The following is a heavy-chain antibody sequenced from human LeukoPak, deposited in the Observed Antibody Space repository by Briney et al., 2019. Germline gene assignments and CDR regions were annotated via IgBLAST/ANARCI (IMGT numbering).Heavy chain of an antibody. CDR1: GDSIHSHF. Sequence: SETLSLTCTVSGDSIHSHFYGWIRQPAGKGLEWIGRTHTNGNTLYNPSLKSRVTMSMDTSKSQFSLRLTSVTAADTAFYYCVRGNYTDGGRNWFDPWGQGILVTVSS. CDR2: THTNGNT. D-gene: IGHD1-7*01. J-gene: IGHJ5*02. CDR3: VRGNYTDGGRNWFDP. V-gene: IGHV4-4*07.